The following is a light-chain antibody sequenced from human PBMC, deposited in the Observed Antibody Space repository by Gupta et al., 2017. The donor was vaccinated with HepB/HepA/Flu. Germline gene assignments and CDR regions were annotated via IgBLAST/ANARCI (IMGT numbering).Light chain of an antibody. J-gene: IGKJ1*01. CDR3: QQSYSTPWT. V-gene: IGKV1-39*01. CDR1: QSISRY. CDR2: TTS. Sequence: DIQMTQSPSSLSASVGDRVTITCRASQSISRYLNWYQQKPGKAPNLLIYTTSSLQSGVASRFSGSGSGTDFTLTISSLQPEDFATYFCQQSYSTPWTFGQGTXVEIK.